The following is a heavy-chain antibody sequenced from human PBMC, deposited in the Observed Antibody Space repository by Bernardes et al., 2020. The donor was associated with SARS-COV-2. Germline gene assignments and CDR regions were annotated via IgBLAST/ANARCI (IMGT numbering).Heavy chain of an antibody. D-gene: IGHD3-16*01. V-gene: IGHV4-30-2*01. Sequence: SETLSLTCAVSGGSISSGGYSWSWIRQPPGKGLEWIGYIYHSGSTYYNPSLKSRVTISVDRSKNQFSLKLSSVTAADTAVYYCARVPWGVRLGGYGMDVWGQGTTVTVSS. CDR3: ARVPWGVRLGGYGMDV. CDR2: IYHSGST. CDR1: GGSISSGGYS. J-gene: IGHJ6*02.